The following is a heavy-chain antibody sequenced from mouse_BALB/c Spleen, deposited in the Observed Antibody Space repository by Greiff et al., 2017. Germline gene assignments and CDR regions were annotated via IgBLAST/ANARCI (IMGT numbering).Heavy chain of an antibody. CDR2: ISYSGST. V-gene: IGHV3-2*02. CDR1: GYSITSDYA. CDR3: ARGGNAMDY. J-gene: IGHJ4*01. Sequence: EVMLVESGPGLVKPSQSLSLTCTVTGYSITSDYAWNWIRQFPGNKLEWMGYISYSGSTSYNPSLKSRISITRDTSKNQFFLQLNSVTTEDTATYYCARGGNAMDYWGQGTSVTVSS.